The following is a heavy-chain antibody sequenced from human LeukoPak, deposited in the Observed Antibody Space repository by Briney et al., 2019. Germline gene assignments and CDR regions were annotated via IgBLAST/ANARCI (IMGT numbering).Heavy chain of an antibody. V-gene: IGHV3-53*01. CDR1: GFTVSSNY. J-gene: IGHJ6*04. CDR3: ARAVEYYYYGMDV. Sequence: GGSLRLSCAASGFTVSSNYMSWVRQAPGKGLEWVSVIYSGGSTYYADSVKGRFTISRDNSKNTPYLQMNSLRAEDTAVYYCARAVEYYYYGMDVWGKGTTVTVSS. CDR2: IYSGGST. D-gene: IGHD6-19*01.